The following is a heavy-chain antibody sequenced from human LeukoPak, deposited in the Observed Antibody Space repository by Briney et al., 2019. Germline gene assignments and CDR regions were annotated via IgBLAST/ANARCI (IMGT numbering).Heavy chain of an antibody. Sequence: SETLSLTCAVSGGSISSGGYSWSWIRQPPGRGLEWIGYIYHSGSTYYNPSLKSRVTISVDGSKNQFSLKLSSVTAADTAVYYCARVHGEYHFDYWGQGTLVTVSS. CDR2: IYHSGST. V-gene: IGHV4-30-2*01. D-gene: IGHD3-10*01. CDR3: ARVHGEYHFDY. CDR1: GGSISSGGYS. J-gene: IGHJ4*02.